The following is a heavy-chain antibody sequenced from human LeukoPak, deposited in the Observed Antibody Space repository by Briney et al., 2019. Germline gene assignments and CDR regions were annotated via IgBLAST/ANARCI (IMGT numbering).Heavy chain of an antibody. Sequence: SETLSLTCTVSGGSISSSSYYWGWIRQPPGKGLEWIGSIYYSGSTYYNPSLKSRVTISVDTSKNQFSLKLGSLTAADTAVYYCARDRKYYYHMDVWGKGTTVTVSS. J-gene: IGHJ6*03. CDR3: ARDRKYYYHMDV. CDR1: GGSISSSSYY. V-gene: IGHV4-39*07. CDR2: IYYSGST. D-gene: IGHD1-14*01.